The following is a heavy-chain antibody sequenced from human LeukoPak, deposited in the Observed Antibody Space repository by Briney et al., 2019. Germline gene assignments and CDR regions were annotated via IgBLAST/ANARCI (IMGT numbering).Heavy chain of an antibody. CDR1: GNTFSAYY. V-gene: IGHV1-2*02. CDR3: AILAYCSNTSCSVEYFDF. CDR2: IKSNTGVT. J-gene: IGHJ4*02. Sequence: ASVKVSCKASGNTFSAYYMHWVRQAPGQGLEWLGWIKSNTGVTKYAQMFQGRVTMTRNTSTSTDYMELTSLISDDTAVYYCAILAYCSNTSCSVEYFDFWGQGTMVTVSS. D-gene: IGHD2-2*01.